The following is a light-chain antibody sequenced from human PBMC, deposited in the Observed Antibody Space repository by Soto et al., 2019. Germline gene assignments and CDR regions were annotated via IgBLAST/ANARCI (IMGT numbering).Light chain of an antibody. J-gene: IGKJ5*01. CDR1: QTVASNY. V-gene: IGKV3-20*01. CDR3: QHYVSPPIT. Sequence: EIVLTQSPCTLSLSPWERSSLSILASQTVASNYLAWYQQKPGQAPRLLVFCASIRVIGIPDRFIGSGSGTDFTLTISRLEPEDFAVYYCQHYVSPPITFGQGTRLEIK. CDR2: CAS.